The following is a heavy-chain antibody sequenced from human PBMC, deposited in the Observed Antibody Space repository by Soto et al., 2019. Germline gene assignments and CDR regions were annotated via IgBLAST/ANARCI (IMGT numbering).Heavy chain of an antibody. D-gene: IGHD3-22*01. Sequence: PGGSLRLSCAAPGIIFITYSLRWVRQALGTGLEWVAFIRSSAADTDYADSVKGRFTISRDNANNPLYLQMNSLRAEDKATYYCVRHGVGYYETATLYLDKWGQGT. CDR3: VRHGVGYYETATLYLDK. CDR2: IRSSAADT. V-gene: IGHV3-21*01. J-gene: IGHJ4*02. CDR1: GIIFITYS.